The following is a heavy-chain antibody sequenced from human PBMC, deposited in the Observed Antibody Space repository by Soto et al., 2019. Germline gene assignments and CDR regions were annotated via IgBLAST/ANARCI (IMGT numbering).Heavy chain of an antibody. D-gene: IGHD3-10*01. CDR2: ISSDGNNK. CDR3: ATWTLPLSWSWLQSAAGKFDY. J-gene: IGHJ4*02. Sequence: QVHLVESGGGVVQPGRSLRVSCTASEFSFNNYAVHWVRQAPGEGLEWVALISSDGNNKYYPDSVKGRFTISRDHSNNTVYLQKHSLRLYDTAVYYCATWTLPLSWSWLQSAAGKFDYWGQGTLVTVSS. CDR1: EFSFNNYA. V-gene: IGHV3-30-3*01.